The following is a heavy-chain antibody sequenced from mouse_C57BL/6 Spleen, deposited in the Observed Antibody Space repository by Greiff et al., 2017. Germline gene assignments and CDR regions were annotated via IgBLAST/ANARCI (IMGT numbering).Heavy chain of an antibody. CDR3: TRPYYSNYPFAY. J-gene: IGHJ3*01. D-gene: IGHD2-5*01. V-gene: IGHV1-15*01. CDR2: IDPETGGT. Sequence: QVQLKQSGAELVRPGASVTLSCKASGYTFTDYEMHWVKQTPVHGLEWIGAIDPETGGTAYNQKFKGKAILTADKSSSTAYMELRSLTSEDSAVYYCTRPYYSNYPFAYWGQGTLVTVSA. CDR1: GYTFTDYE.